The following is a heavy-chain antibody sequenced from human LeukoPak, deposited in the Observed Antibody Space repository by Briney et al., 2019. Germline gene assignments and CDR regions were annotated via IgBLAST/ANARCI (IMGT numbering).Heavy chain of an antibody. V-gene: IGHV4-59*08. CDR3: ARREGSHYSVDI. Sequence: SETLSLNCTVSGASPSSYYWSWIRLPPGKGLEWIGSIYYSGVTNFNPSLKRRVAMSVDTSRNLFSLKLSSVTAADTAVYYCARREGSHYSVDIWGQGTTVTVSS. J-gene: IGHJ6*02. CDR2: IYYSGVT. D-gene: IGHD5-12*01. CDR1: GASPSSYY.